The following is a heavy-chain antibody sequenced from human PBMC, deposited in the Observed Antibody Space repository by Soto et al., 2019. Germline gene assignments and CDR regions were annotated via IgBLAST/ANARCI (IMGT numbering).Heavy chain of an antibody. CDR1: GFTFGSYA. V-gene: IGHV3-23*01. CDR2: LGGNGFTT. J-gene: IGHJ6*03. Sequence: EVQLLESGGGLVQPGWSLRLSCVVSGFTFGSYAMSWVRQAPEKGPEWVAILGGNGFTTYYADSVKCRFTISGDKSKSTLFLQMNSLRADDTGVYYCAKSLRPSLNFFYYMDVWGRGTSVTVSS. CDR3: AKSLRPSLNFFYYMDV. D-gene: IGHD2-2*01.